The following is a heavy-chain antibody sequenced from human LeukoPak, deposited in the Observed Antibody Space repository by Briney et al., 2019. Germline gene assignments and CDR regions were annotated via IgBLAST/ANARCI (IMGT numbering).Heavy chain of an antibody. J-gene: IGHJ6*03. CDR2: ITNSGST. CDR3: PRGRGFWSGYYYYYYYMDV. D-gene: IGHD3-3*01. Sequence: PSPTLSPTCALYAGSFSAYCCSSIRQPPRNGMEWIGSITNSGSTNYNPSLKSQVTISVHTTMNQSSLKLSSVTPTHTTAYYCPRGRGFWSGYYYYYYYMDVGGRGTRVIVS. CDR1: AGSFSAYC. V-gene: IGHV4-34*01.